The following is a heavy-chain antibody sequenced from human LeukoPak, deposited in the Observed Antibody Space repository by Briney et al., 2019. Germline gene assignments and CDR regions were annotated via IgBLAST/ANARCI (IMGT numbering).Heavy chain of an antibody. D-gene: IGHD2-21*01. Sequence: ASVKVSCKASGYTFTGYYMHWVRQAPGQGLEWMGWINPNSGGTNYAPKLQGRLTMTTDTSTSTAYMELRSLRSDDTAVYYCARDRQCGYWGQGTLVTVSS. CDR2: INPNSGGT. J-gene: IGHJ4*02. V-gene: IGHV1-2*02. CDR1: GYTFTGYY. CDR3: ARDRQCGY.